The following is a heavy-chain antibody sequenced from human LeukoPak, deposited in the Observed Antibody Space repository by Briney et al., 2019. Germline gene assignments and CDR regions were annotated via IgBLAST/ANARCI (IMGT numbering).Heavy chain of an antibody. V-gene: IGHV3-21*01. D-gene: IGHD2-15*01. CDR3: ARDGIGYCSGGSCPYYYYMDV. J-gene: IGHJ6*03. Sequence: PGGSLRLSCAASGFTFSSYSMNWVRQAPGKGLEWVSSISSSSSYIYYADSVKGRFTISRDNAKNSLYLQMNSLRAEDTAVYYCARDGIGYCSGGSCPYYYYMDVWGKGTTVTVSS. CDR1: GFTFSSYS. CDR2: ISSSSSYI.